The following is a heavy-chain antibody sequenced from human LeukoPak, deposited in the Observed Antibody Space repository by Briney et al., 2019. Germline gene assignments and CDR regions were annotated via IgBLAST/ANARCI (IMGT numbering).Heavy chain of an antibody. V-gene: IGHV4-59*01. J-gene: IGHJ5*02. CDR3: ATNLPGYSYGYWVA. D-gene: IGHD5-18*01. CDR2: FYYTGSG. CDR1: GRSISTYY. Sequence: SETLSLTCTVSGRSISTYYWSWIRQPPGKGLDWIGSFYYTGSGKYNPSLKSRVTISVDTSKRQISLKLTSVTAADTAVYYCATNLPGYSYGYWVAWGQGTLVTVSS.